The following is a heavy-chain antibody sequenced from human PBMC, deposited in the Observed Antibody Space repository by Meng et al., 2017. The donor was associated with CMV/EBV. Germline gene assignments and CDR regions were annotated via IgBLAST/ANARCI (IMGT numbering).Heavy chain of an antibody. J-gene: IGHJ4*02. D-gene: IGHD2-2*01. CDR1: GFTFSNYA. CDR2: ISSSGGTT. V-gene: IGHV3-23*01. CDR3: AKALCSTTTCTFDY. Sequence: LKISCAASGFTFSNYAMSWVRQAPGKGLEWVSGISSSGGTTHHADSVKDRFTISRDNSINTLYLQMSSLRPDDTAVFYCAKALCSTTTCTFDYWGQGILVTVSS.